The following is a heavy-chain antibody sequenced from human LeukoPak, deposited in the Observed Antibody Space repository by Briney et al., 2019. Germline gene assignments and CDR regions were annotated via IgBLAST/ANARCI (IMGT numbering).Heavy chain of an antibody. CDR1: GGPISSGGYY. CDR3: ARDRDIVVVPAADYYYYYGMDV. CDR2: IYYSGST. J-gene: IGHJ6*02. D-gene: IGHD2-2*01. V-gene: IGHV4-31*03. Sequence: TLSLTCTVSGGPISSGGYYWSWIRQHPGKGLEWIGYIYYSGSTYYNPSLKSRVTISVDTSKNQFSLKLSSVTAADTAVYYCARDRDIVVVPAADYYYYYGMDVWGQGTTVTVSS.